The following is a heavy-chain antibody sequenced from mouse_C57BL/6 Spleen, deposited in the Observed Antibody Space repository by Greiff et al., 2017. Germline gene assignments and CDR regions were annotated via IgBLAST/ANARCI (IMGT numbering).Heavy chain of an antibody. CDR3: ASLRSFDY. CDR2: ISDGGSYT. D-gene: IGHD1-1*01. J-gene: IGHJ2*01. Sequence: EVQGVESGGGLVKPGGSLKLSCAASGFTFSSYAMSWVRQTPEKRLEWVATISDGGSYTYYPDNVKGRFTISRDNAKNNLYLQMSHLKSEDTAMYYCASLRSFDYWGQGTTLTVSS. V-gene: IGHV5-4*01. CDR1: GFTFSSYA.